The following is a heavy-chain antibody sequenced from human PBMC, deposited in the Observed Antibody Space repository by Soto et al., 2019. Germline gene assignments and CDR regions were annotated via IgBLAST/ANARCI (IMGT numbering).Heavy chain of an antibody. CDR3: ARHWGSVVVVPAAMPGPPYYYMNV. V-gene: IGHV5-51*01. J-gene: IGHJ6*03. CDR1: GYSFTSYW. D-gene: IGHD2-2*01. Sequence: PGESLKISCKGSGYSFTSYWIGWVRQMPGKGLEWMGIIYPGDSDTRYSPSFQGQVTISADKSISTAYLQWSSLKASDTAMYYCARHWGSVVVVPAAMPGPPYYYMNVWGKGTTVTVSS. CDR2: IYPGDSDT.